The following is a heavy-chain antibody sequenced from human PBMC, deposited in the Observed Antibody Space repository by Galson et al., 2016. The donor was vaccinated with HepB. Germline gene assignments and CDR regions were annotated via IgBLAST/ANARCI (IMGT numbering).Heavy chain of an antibody. CDR3: ARDPGGHGFIDS. CDR1: GFTFTEYY. J-gene: IGHJ4*02. V-gene: IGHV3-11*06. CDR2: LSPSTRYT. Sequence: SLRLSCAASGFTFTEYYMTWIRQAPGKGLEWLSYLSPSTRYTNSADSVKGRFTIFRDNAKNSVYLQMNSLRAEDTAVYYCARDPGGHGFIDSWGQGTLVTVSS. D-gene: IGHD5-12*01.